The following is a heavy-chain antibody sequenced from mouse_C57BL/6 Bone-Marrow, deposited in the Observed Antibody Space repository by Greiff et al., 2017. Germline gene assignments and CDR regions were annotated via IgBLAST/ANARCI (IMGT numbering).Heavy chain of an antibody. V-gene: IGHV1-7*01. Sequence: QVQLQQSGAELAKPGASVKLSCKASGYTFTSYWMHWVKQRPGQGLEWIGYINPSSGYTKYNQKFKDKAPLTADKSSSTAYMQLSSLTYEDSAVYYCARERWLLPAMDYWGQGTSVTVSS. J-gene: IGHJ4*01. D-gene: IGHD2-3*01. CDR2: INPSSGYT. CDR3: ARERWLLPAMDY. CDR1: GYTFTSYW.